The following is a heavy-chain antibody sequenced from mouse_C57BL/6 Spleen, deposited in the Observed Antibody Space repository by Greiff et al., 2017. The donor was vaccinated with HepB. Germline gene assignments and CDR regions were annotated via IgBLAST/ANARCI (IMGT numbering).Heavy chain of an antibody. D-gene: IGHD1-1*01. J-gene: IGHJ2*01. CDR1: GYTFTSYW. CDR3: ARSRDYYGIPYYFDY. V-gene: IGHV1-64*01. Sequence: QVTLKESWAELVKPGASVKLSCKASGYTFTSYWMHWVKQRPGQGLEWIGMIHPNSGSTNYNEKFKSKATLTVDKSSSTAYMQLSSLTSEDSAVYYCARSRDYYGIPYYFDYWGQGTTLTVSS. CDR2: IHPNSGST.